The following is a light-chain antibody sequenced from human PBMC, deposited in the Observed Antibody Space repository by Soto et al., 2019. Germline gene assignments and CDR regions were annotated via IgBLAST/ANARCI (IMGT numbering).Light chain of an antibody. Sequence: EIVLTQSPATLSLSPGERATLSCRASQSVSSYLAWYQQKPGQSPRLLIYDASNRATGIPARFSGSGSGTDFSLTISSLEPEDLAVYYCQQRSHWPPWTFGQGTKVPIK. CDR1: QSVSSY. CDR2: DAS. CDR3: QQRSHWPPWT. V-gene: IGKV3-11*01. J-gene: IGKJ1*01.